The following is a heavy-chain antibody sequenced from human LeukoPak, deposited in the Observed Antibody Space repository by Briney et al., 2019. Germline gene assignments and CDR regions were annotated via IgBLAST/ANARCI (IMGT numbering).Heavy chain of an antibody. J-gene: IGHJ6*03. CDR3: ARDRYGSGSLGYMDV. CDR2: INPNSGGT. CDR1: GYTFTGYY. D-gene: IGHD3-10*01. Sequence: ASVKVPCKASGYTFTGYYMHWVRQAPGQGLEWMGWINPNSGGTNYAQKFQGRVTMTRDTSISTAYMELSRLRSDDTAVYYCARDRYGSGSLGYMDVWGKGTTVTISS. V-gene: IGHV1-2*02.